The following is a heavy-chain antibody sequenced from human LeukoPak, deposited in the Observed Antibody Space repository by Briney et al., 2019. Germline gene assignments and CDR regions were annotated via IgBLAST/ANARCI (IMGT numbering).Heavy chain of an antibody. D-gene: IGHD5-24*01. Sequence: GGSLRLSCAASGFIFRSHGMNWVRQAPGKGLEWVANIKQDGSEKYYVDSVKGRFTISRDNAKNSLYLQINSLRAEDTAVFYCVGWRWLQSSFDYWGQGTLVTVSS. CDR2: IKQDGSEK. CDR3: VGWRWLQSSFDY. V-gene: IGHV3-7*01. J-gene: IGHJ4*02. CDR1: GFIFRSHG.